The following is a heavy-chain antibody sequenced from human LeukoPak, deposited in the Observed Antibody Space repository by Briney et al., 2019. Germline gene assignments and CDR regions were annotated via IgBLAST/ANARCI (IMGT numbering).Heavy chain of an antibody. J-gene: IGHJ4*02. CDR3: ASSDYYSLDF. CDR1: GGSVSSSKW. V-gene: IGHV4-4*02. CDR2: VYHDGGT. D-gene: IGHD4-17*01. Sequence: PSETLSLTCVVSGGSVSSSKWWSWVRQPPGKGLEWIGQVYHDGGTKYNPSLKSRVTILVDKSKNQFSLKLSSVTAADTAVYYCASSDYYSLDFWGQGNLVTVSS.